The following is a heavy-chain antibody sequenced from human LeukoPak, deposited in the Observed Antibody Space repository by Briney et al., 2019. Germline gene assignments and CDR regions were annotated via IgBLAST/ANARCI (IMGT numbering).Heavy chain of an antibody. V-gene: IGHV4-4*07. CDR1: GDSISDSYH. CDR2: INTSGSA. CDR3: ARVIRRGFGEIFIDY. J-gene: IGHJ4*02. D-gene: IGHD3-10*01. Sequence: SETLSLTCIVSGDSISDSYHWIWIRPPAGKGLEWIGRINTSGSAYYNPSLGSRVTMSVDTSKNQFSLKLSSVTAADTAIYYCARVIRRGFGEIFIDYWGQGTLVTVSS.